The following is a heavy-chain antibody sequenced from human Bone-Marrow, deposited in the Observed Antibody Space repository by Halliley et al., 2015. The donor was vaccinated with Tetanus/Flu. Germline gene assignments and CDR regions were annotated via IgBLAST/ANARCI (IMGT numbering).Heavy chain of an antibody. Sequence: QLVQSGAEVIKPGASVKVSCKAPGYIFTDHYIHWVRQAPGQGLEWVAWIDPYSGATNFAEKFRGRVTVTLDTSMDTAYMELRSVKSDDTAIYHCAREEVPTIGFDYWGQGTLVTVSS. CDR3: AREEVPTIGFDY. CDR1: GYIFTDHY. J-gene: IGHJ4*02. CDR2: IDPYSGAT. V-gene: IGHV1-2*02.